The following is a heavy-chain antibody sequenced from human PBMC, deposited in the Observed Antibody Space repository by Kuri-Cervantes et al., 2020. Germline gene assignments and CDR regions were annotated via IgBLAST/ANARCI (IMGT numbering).Heavy chain of an antibody. Sequence: LQESGPELVRPGVSVKISCKGSGYTFTDYAMHWVKQSHAKSLEWIGVISTYYGGTIYNQKFKGKATLTVDKSSSTAYMELRSLTSEDTAVYYCARDDGYSNFDYWGQGTTLTVSS. CDR2: ISTYYGGT. D-gene: IGHD5-18*01. CDR1: GYTFTDYA. CDR3: ARDDGYSNFDY. J-gene: IGHJ4*01. V-gene: IGHV1-24*01.